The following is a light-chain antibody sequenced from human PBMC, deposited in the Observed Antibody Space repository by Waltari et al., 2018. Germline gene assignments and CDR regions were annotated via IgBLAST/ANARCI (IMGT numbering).Light chain of an antibody. CDR1: SGHSSNV. V-gene: IGLV4-69*01. J-gene: IGLJ3*02. CDR3: QTGGHGTWV. CDR2: VNSDGSH. Sequence: QLVLTQSPSASASLGASVKLTCTLSSGHSSNVIAWLQQRPEKGPRYLMKVNSDGSHNKGDEIPDRFSCSSSGAECYLTISSLQSEDEGDYYCQTGGHGTWVFGGGTKLTVL.